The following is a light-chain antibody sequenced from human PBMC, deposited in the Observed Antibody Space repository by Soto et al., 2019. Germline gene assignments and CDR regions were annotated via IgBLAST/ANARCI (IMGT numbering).Light chain of an antibody. J-gene: IGLJ1*01. CDR2: AVS. CDR3: SSYRSSDTLEV. CDR1: SDDIGAYDY. V-gene: IGLV2-14*01. Sequence: QSALTQPSSVSASPGQSISISCTGTSDDIGAYDYVSWYQQHPGKAPKLILYAVSNRPSGVSTRFSGSKSGNTASLTISGVQADDEADYYCSSYRSSDTLEVFGTGTKLIVL.